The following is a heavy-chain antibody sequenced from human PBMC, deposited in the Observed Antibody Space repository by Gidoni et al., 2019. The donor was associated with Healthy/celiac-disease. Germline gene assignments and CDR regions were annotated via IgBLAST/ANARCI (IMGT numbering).Heavy chain of an antibody. Sequence: QVQLVESGGGVVQPGRSLRLSCAASGFTFSSYAMHWVRQAPGKGLEWVAVISYDGSNKYYADSVKGRFTISRDNSKNTLYLQMNSLRAEDTAVYYCARVDYSNYLDYWGQGTLVTVSS. J-gene: IGHJ4*02. CDR1: GFTFSSYA. D-gene: IGHD4-4*01. CDR2: ISYDGSNK. V-gene: IGHV3-30*01. CDR3: ARVDYSNYLDY.